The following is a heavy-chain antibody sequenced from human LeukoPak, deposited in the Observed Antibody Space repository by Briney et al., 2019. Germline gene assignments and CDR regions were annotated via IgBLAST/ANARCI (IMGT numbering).Heavy chain of an antibody. Sequence: SETLSLTCAVYGGSFSGYYWSWIRQPPGKGLEWIGEINHSGSTNYNPSLKSRVTMSVDTSKNQFSLKLSSVTAADTAVYYCARDRYYYDSSGYDPYFDYWGQGTLVTVSS. CDR2: INHSGST. V-gene: IGHV4-34*01. CDR1: GGSFSGYY. CDR3: ARDRYYYDSSGYDPYFDY. J-gene: IGHJ4*02. D-gene: IGHD3-22*01.